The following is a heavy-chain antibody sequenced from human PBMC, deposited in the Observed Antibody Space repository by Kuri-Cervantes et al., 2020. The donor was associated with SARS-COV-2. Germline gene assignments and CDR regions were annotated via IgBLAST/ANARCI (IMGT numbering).Heavy chain of an antibody. CDR3: ARSGTYDFWSGYYNYYYYYGMDV. CDR1: GGSFSGYY. J-gene: IGHJ6*02. D-gene: IGHD3-3*01. Sequence: SETLSLTCAVYGGSFSGYYWSWIRQPPGKGLEWIGEINHSGSTNYNPSLKSRVTISVDTSKNQFSLKLSSVTAADTAVYYCARSGTYDFWSGYYNYYYYYGMDVWGQGTTVTVSS. CDR2: INHSGST. V-gene: IGHV4-34*01.